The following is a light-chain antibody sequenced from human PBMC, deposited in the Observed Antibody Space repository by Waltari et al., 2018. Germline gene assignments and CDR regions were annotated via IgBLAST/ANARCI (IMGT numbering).Light chain of an antibody. J-gene: IGKJ1*01. V-gene: IGKV3-11*01. Sequence: IVLTQSPATLSLSPGERATLSCRASQSIGSHLAWYQHRPGLPPRLLIYDVSKRATGIPARFSGRGSGTDFNLTISSLEAEDFAVYYCQQRSGDWWTFCPGTKVEIK. CDR3: QQRSGDWWT. CDR2: DVS. CDR1: QSIGSH.